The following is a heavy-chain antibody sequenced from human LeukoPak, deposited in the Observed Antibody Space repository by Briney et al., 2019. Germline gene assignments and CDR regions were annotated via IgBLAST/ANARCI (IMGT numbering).Heavy chain of an antibody. J-gene: IGHJ5*02. CDR1: GFTFSDYS. V-gene: IGHV3-11*05. D-gene: IGHD3-10*01. CDR2: ISTSSSYT. Sequence: GGSLRLSCAASGFTFSDYSMSWIRQAPGKGLEWVSYISTSSSYTNYADSVKGRFTISRDNAKNSLYLQMNSLRAEDTAVYYCARDRCYTSGSYNWFDPWGQGTLVTVSS. CDR3: ARDRCYTSGSYNWFDP.